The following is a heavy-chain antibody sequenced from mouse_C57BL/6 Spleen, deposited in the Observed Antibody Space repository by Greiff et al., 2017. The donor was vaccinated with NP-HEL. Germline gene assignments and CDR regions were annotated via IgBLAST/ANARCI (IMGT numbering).Heavy chain of an antibody. D-gene: IGHD1-1*01. Sequence: EVQLVESGPGLVKPSQSLSLTCPVTGYSIPGGNYWNWIRQFPGKKLEWMGYISYDGSNNYNPSLKNRISITRDTSKNQFFLKLNSVTTEDTATYYCARGALRLYAMDYWGQGTSVTVSS. V-gene: IGHV3-6*01. J-gene: IGHJ4*01. CDR2: ISYDGSN. CDR3: ARGALRLYAMDY. CDR1: GYSIPGGNY.